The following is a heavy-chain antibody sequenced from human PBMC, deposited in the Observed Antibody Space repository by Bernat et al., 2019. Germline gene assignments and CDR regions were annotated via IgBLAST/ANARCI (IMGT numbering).Heavy chain of an antibody. Sequence: QVQLVQSGAEVKKPGASVKVSCKASGYTFSGYYIHWVRQAPVQGLEWMGWINPNSGDTNYPHEFQGRVTMTRDTSISTVYMELSRLRSDDTAVYYCVRGGTTLVTPRSFFFDFWGQGTLLTVSS. J-gene: IGHJ4*02. CDR3: VRGGTTLVTPRSFFFDF. CDR2: INPNSGDT. D-gene: IGHD4-23*01. CDR1: GYTFSGYY. V-gene: IGHV1-2*02.